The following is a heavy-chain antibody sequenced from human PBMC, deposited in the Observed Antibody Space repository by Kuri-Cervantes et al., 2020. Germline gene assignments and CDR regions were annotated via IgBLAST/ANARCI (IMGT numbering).Heavy chain of an antibody. CDR3: ARETMIGNDAFDI. CDR1: GFTFSSYA. V-gene: IGHV4-38-2*02. CDR2: IYHSGST. Sequence: GSLRLSCAASGFTFSSYAMSWVRQAPGKGLEWIGSIYHSGSTYYNPSLKSRVTISVDTSKNQFSLKLSSVTAADTAVYYCARETMIGNDAFDIWGQGTMVTVSS. J-gene: IGHJ3*02. D-gene: IGHD3-22*01.